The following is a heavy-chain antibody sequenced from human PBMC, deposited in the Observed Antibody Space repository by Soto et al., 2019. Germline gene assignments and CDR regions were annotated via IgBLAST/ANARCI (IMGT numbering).Heavy chain of an antibody. J-gene: IGHJ5*02. CDR3: ARGDFDSSANYYAGWFDP. Sequence: QVQLVQPGAEVKKPGASVKVSCKASGYTFTAYYMHWLRQAPGQGLEWMGWINPNSGGTKYAQKFQGRVTMTNDTSISTAYMELSRLGSDDTAVYYCARGDFDSSANYYAGWFDPWGQGTLVTVSS. CDR2: INPNSGGT. V-gene: IGHV1-2*02. D-gene: IGHD3-22*01. CDR1: GYTFTAYY.